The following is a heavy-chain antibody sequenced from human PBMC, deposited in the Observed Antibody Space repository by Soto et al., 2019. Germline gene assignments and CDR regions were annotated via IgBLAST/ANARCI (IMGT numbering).Heavy chain of an antibody. CDR2: INHSGST. CDR1: GGSFSGDY. CDR3: ASMVRGVIMASDAFDI. V-gene: IGHV4-34*01. D-gene: IGHD3-10*01. J-gene: IGHJ3*02. Sequence: SETLSLTCAVYGGSFSGDYWSWIRQPPGKGLEWIGEINHSGSTNYNPSLKSRVTISVDTSKNQFSLKLSSVTAADTAVYYCASMVRGVIMASDAFDIWGQGTMVTVSS.